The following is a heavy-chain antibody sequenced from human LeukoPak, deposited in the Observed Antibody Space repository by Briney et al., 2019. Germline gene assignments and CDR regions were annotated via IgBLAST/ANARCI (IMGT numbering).Heavy chain of an antibody. J-gene: IGHJ4*02. CDR1: GGTFSSYA. D-gene: IGHD6-19*01. Sequence: SVKVSCKASGGTFSSYAISWVRQAPGQGLEWMGRIIPIFGTANYAQKFQGRATITTDESTSTAYMELSSLRSEDTAVYYCARGSRQWLVRLDYWGQGTLVTVSS. CDR3: ARGSRQWLVRLDY. V-gene: IGHV1-69*05. CDR2: IIPIFGTA.